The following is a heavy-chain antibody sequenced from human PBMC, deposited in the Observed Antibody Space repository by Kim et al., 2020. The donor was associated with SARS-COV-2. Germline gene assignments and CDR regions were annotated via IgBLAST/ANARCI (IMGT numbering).Heavy chain of an antibody. V-gene: IGHV4-4*02. CDR3: ARALGYCSSTSCYGVYGMDV. CDR1: GGSISSSNW. D-gene: IGHD2-2*01. Sequence: SETLSLTCAVSGGSISSSNWWSWVRQPPGKGLEWIGEIYHSGSTNYNPSLKSRVTISVDKSKNQFSLKLSSVTAADTAVYYCARALGYCSSTSCYGVYGMDVWGQGTTVTVSS. J-gene: IGHJ6*02. CDR2: IYHSGST.